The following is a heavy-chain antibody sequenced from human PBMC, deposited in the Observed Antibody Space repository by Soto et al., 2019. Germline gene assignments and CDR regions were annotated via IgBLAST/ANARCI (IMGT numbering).Heavy chain of an antibody. D-gene: IGHD3-9*01. CDR3: ARQGVLRYFDWLLAFDY. J-gene: IGHJ4*02. CDR1: CGSIISSRYY. Sequence: SETLSLTCTVSCGSIISSRYYCAWIREPAWNGLEWLGSIYYSGSTYYNPSLKSRVTISVDTSKSPFSLKLRSVNAADTAVYSCARQGVLRYFDWLLAFDYWGQGTLVTVSS. V-gene: IGHV4-39*01. CDR2: IYYSGST.